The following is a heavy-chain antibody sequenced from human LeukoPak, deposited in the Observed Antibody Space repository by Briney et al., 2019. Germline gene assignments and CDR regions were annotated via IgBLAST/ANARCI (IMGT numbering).Heavy chain of an antibody. CDR1: GGSFRTDA. Sequence: GAAVTVSCKASGGSFRTDAIAWIRQAPGPGLEWMGGTILFIGAPNLQQRFHGRVTITADETTSTVYMELSSLRSEDTAVYYCAREVITETTLGWFDPWGQGTLITVSS. V-gene: IGHV1-69*13. D-gene: IGHD1-7*01. CDR3: AREVITETTLGWFDP. CDR2: TILFIGAP. J-gene: IGHJ5*02.